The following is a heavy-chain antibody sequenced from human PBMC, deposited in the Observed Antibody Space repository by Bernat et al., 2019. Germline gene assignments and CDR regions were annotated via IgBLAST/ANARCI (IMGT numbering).Heavy chain of an antibody. CDR2: ISSSGSTL. CDR3: ASGLANFDY. Sequence: EVQLVESGGGLVQPGGSLRLSCAASGFTFSSYELNWVRQAPGKGLVWFSYISSSGSTLYYADSVKGRFTISRDNAKNSLYLQMNSLRAEYTAVYYCASGLANFDYWGQGTLVTVSS. D-gene: IGHD2-8*01. V-gene: IGHV3-48*03. J-gene: IGHJ4*02. CDR1: GFTFSSYE.